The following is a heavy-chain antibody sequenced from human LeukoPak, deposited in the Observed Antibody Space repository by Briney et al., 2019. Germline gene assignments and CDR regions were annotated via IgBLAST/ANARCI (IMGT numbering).Heavy chain of an antibody. CDR2: ISSSSSYI. Sequence: PGGSLRLSCAASGFTFSSYSMNWVRQAPGKELEWVSSISSSSSYIYYADSVKGRFTISRDNDKNSLYLQMNSLRAEDTAVYYCARKGGHGYDAFDIWGQGTMVTVSS. J-gene: IGHJ3*02. CDR1: GFTFSSYS. D-gene: IGHD2-2*03. CDR3: ARKGGHGYDAFDI. V-gene: IGHV3-21*01.